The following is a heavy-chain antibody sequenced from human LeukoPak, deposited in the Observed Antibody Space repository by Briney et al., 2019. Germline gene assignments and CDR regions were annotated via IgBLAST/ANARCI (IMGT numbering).Heavy chain of an antibody. Sequence: PSETLSLTCTVSGGSISSSNYYWGWIRQPPGKGLEWIGYIYHSGSTYYNPSLKSRVTISVDRSKNQFSLKLSSVTAADTAVYYCARERRNSSPIDYWGQGTLVTVSS. CDR3: ARERRNSSPIDY. D-gene: IGHD6-13*01. CDR1: GGSISSSNYY. V-gene: IGHV4-39*07. J-gene: IGHJ4*02. CDR2: IYHSGST.